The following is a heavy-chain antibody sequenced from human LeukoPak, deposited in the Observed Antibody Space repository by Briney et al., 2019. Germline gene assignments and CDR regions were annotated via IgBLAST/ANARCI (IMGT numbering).Heavy chain of an antibody. CDR1: GYTFTGYY. CDR2: IIPIFGTA. Sequence: SVKVSCKASGYTFTGYYMHWVRQAPGQGLEWMGGIIPIFGTANYAQKFQGRVTITTDESTSTAYMELSSLRSEDTAVYYCAGHTMVTDYYYYMDVWGKGTTVTVSS. J-gene: IGHJ6*03. CDR3: AGHTMVTDYYYYMDV. D-gene: IGHD5-18*01. V-gene: IGHV1-69*05.